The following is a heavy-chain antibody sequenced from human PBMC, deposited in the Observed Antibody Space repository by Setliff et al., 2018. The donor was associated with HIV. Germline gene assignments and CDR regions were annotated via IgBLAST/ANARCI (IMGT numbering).Heavy chain of an antibody. J-gene: IGHJ3*01. CDR1: GFTFSSYV. CDR2: ITNTSDYI. V-gene: IGHV3-21*01. CDR3: ARDRVVGATLDPLDL. D-gene: IGHD1-26*01. Sequence: GGSLRLSCAATGFTFSSYVLHWVRQAPGKGLEWVSSITNTSDYIHYADSVKGRFTISRDNAKNSLYLQMNSLRAEDTAVYYCARDRVVGATLDPLDLWGQGAMVTVSS.